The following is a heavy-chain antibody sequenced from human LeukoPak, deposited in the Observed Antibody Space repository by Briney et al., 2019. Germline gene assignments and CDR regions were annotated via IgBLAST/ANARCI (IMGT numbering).Heavy chain of an antibody. J-gene: IGHJ4*02. CDR3: VRARAGRRVIVECDY. CDR2: ISYDGSNK. V-gene: IGHV3-30-3*01. CDR1: GFTFSNFL. Sequence: GGSLRLSCAASGFTFSNFLMHWVRQAPGKGLEWVAVISYDGSNKYYADSVKGRFTISRDNSKNTLYLQMNSLRAEDTAVYYCVRARAGRRVIVECDYWGQGTLVTVSS. D-gene: IGHD2-15*01.